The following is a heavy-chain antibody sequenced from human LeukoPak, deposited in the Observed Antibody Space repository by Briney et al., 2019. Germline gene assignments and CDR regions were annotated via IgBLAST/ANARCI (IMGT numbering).Heavy chain of an antibody. CDR1: GFTFSTYW. V-gene: IGHV3-74*01. D-gene: IGHD3-9*01. J-gene: IGHJ3*02. CDR2: INRDGSST. CDR3: ARDRETYYDILTGYYTLGDAFDI. Sequence: GGSLRLSCAASGFTFSTYWMHWVRQAPGKGLVWVSRINRDGSSTIYADSVKGRFTISRDNAKNTLYLQMSSLRAEDTAVYYCARDRETYYDILTGYYTLGDAFDIWGQGTMVTVSS.